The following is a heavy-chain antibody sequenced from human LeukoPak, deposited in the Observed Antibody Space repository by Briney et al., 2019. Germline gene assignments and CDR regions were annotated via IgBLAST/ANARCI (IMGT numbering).Heavy chain of an antibody. CDR3: AKDLSYDSSGYYPYFDY. V-gene: IGHV3-23*01. J-gene: IGHJ4*02. CDR1: GFTFTSYA. CDR2: ISGSGGST. Sequence: PGGSLRLSCAASGFTFTSYALSLVRQAPGKGLEWVSAISGSGGSTYYADSVKGRFTISRDSSKNTLYLQMDSLRAEDTAVYYCAKDLSYDSSGYYPYFDYWGQGTLVTVSS. D-gene: IGHD3-22*01.